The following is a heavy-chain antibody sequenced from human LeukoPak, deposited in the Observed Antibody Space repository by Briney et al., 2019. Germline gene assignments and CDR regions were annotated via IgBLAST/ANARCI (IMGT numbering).Heavy chain of an antibody. Sequence: GGSLRLSCAASGFTLGRYWMHWVRQAPGKGLVWVSRIQSDGSSTSYADSVKGRFTISRGTAKNTLYMEMNSLRAEDTAVYYCARDGNYYMDVWGTGTTVTVSS. CDR3: ARDGNYYMDV. J-gene: IGHJ6*03. D-gene: IGHD1-14*01. V-gene: IGHV3-74*01. CDR1: GFTLGRYW. CDR2: IQSDGSST.